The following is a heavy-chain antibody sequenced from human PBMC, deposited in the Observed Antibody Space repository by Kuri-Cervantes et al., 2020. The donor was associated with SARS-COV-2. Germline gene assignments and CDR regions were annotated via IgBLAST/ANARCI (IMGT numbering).Heavy chain of an antibody. J-gene: IGHJ4*02. Sequence: ASVKVSCKAPGYTFTGYYMHWVRQAPGQGLEWMGWINPNSGGTNYAQKFQGRVTMTRDTSISTAYMELSRLRSDDTAVYYCAREGIAVAGTFDWGQGTLVTVSS. CDR3: AREGIAVAGTFD. CDR1: GYTFTGYY. V-gene: IGHV1-2*02. D-gene: IGHD6-19*01. CDR2: INPNSGGT.